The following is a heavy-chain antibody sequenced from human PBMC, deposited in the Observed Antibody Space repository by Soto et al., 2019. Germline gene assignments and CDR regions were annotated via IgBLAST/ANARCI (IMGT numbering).Heavy chain of an antibody. J-gene: IGHJ4*02. CDR1: GGSISSGGYS. D-gene: IGHD5-12*01. CDR2: IYHSGST. V-gene: IGHV4-30-2*01. Sequence: PSETLSLTCAVSGGSISSGGYSWSWIRQPPGKGLEWIGYIYHSGSTYYNPSLKSRVTISVDTSKNQLSLRLSSVTAADTAVFHCMNYNSGWKYWGQGTVVTVSS. CDR3: MNYNSGWKY.